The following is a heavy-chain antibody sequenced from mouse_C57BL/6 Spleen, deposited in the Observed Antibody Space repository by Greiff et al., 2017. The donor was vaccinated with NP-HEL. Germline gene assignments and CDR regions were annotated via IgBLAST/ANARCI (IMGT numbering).Heavy chain of an antibody. CDR1: GFNIKDYY. D-gene: IGHD2-4*01. CDR2: IDPEDGET. CDR3: ARKGGYDSWFAY. V-gene: IGHV14-2*01. J-gene: IGHJ3*01. Sequence: VQLQESGAELVKPGASVKLSCTASGFNIKDYYMHWVKQRTEQGLEWIGRIDPEDGETKYAPKCQGKATITADTSSNTAYLQLSSLTSEDTAVYYCARKGGYDSWFAYWGQGTLVTVSA.